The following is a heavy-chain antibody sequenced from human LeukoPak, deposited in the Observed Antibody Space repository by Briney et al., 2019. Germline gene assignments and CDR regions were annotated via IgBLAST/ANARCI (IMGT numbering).Heavy chain of an antibody. CDR2: ISGSGGST. V-gene: IGHV3-23*01. CDR3: ARVGVVAAPLGYQNYYMDV. J-gene: IGHJ6*03. CDR1: GFTFSSYA. Sequence: GGSLRLSCAASGFTFSSYAMSWVRQAPGKGLEWVSAISGSGGSTYYADSVKGRFTISRDNAKNSLCLQMNSLRAEDTAVYYCARVGVVAAPLGYQNYYMDVWGKGTTVTVSS. D-gene: IGHD2-15*01.